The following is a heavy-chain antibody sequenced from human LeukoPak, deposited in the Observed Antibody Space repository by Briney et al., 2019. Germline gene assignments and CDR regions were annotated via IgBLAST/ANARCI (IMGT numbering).Heavy chain of an antibody. CDR3: AKDLTSYDYGDYGGSDY. D-gene: IGHD4-17*01. V-gene: IGHV3-23*01. CDR2: IRGSARST. J-gene: IGHJ4*02. Sequence: GGSLRLSCAASGFTFTSYAMSWVRQAPGKGLEWVSAIRGSARSTFYADCVKGRFTISRDNSKDMVYLHMNSLRAEDTAIYYCAKDLTSYDYGDYGGSDYWGQGTLVTVSS. CDR1: GFTFTSYA.